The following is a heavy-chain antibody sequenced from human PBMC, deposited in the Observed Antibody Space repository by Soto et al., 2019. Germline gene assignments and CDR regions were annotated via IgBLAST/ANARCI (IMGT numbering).Heavy chain of an antibody. D-gene: IGHD3-3*01. J-gene: IGHJ4*02. CDR3: ARNYDFWSGRHLDH. CDR2: ISGSGGNT. Sequence: EVQLLESGGGLVQPGGSLRLSCAASGFTFSSYVMSWVRQAPGKGLEWVSAISGSGGNTYYADSVKGRFTISRDNSKNSQDLQMNRLRAEDTAVYYCARNYDFWSGRHLDHWGQGTLVTVSS. CDR1: GFTFSSYV. V-gene: IGHV3-23*01.